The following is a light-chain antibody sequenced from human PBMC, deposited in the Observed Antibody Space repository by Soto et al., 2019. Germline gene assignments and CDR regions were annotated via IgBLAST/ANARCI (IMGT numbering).Light chain of an antibody. CDR1: SSNIGNSP. J-gene: IGLJ2*01. Sequence: QSVLTQPPSASGTPGQRVTISCSGSSSNIGNSPVDWYQQLPGTAPKLLIFGSYHRPSGVPDRFSGSKSGASASLAISGLQSEDEADYFCASWDDSLNGVVFGGGTQLTVL. CDR3: ASWDDSLNGVV. V-gene: IGLV1-44*01. CDR2: GSY.